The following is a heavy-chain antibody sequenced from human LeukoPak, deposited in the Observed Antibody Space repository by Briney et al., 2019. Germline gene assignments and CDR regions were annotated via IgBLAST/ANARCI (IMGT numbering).Heavy chain of an antibody. CDR3: ARRPKLSNWVFGAFDI. D-gene: IGHD3-16*01. Sequence: GESLKISCKGSGYRFTSNWFAWVRQLPGKGLEGMGVIYPADSDTRYRPSLQGQVDISAEKSLSTAYLQWSSLKASDTAMYYCARRPKLSNWVFGAFDIWGEGTMVTVSS. CDR1: GYRFTSNW. CDR2: IYPADSDT. J-gene: IGHJ3*02. V-gene: IGHV5-51*01.